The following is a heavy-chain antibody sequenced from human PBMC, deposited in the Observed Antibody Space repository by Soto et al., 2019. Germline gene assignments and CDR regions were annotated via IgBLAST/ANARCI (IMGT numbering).Heavy chain of an antibody. CDR2: MHYSGSA. V-gene: IGHV4-31*03. D-gene: IGHD3-22*01. CDR1: GGSTSSGAYY. J-gene: IGHJ5*01. Sequence: QVQLQESGPGLVKPSQTLSLTCTVSGGSTSSGAYYWGWIRQHSGKGLEWIGYMHYSGSAYYNPSLKSRVTISVDTSMNHFSLKLSSVTAPDTAMYYCARYFFDSSGYSNWFDSWGQGTLVTVSS. CDR3: ARYFFDSSGYSNWFDS.